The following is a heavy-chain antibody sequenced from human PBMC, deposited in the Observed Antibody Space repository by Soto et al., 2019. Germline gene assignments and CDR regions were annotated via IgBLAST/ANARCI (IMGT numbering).Heavy chain of an antibody. J-gene: IGHJ4*02. CDR2: IIPIFGTA. CDR3: ARDGEMATFSAY. V-gene: IGHV1-69*13. CDR1: GCTFSSYA. Sequence: SVKVSCKASGCTFSSYAISWVRQAPGQGLEWMGGIIPIFGTANYAQKFQGRVTITADESTSTAYMELSSLRSEDTAVYYCARDGEMATFSAYWGQGTLVTVSS. D-gene: IGHD5-12*01.